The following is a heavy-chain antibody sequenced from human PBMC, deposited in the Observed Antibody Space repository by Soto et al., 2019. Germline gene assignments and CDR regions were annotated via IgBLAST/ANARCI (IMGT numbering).Heavy chain of an antibody. V-gene: IGHV3-30*18. CDR1: GFTFSSYG. CDR2: ISYDGSNK. Sequence: QVQLVESGGGVVQPGRSLRLSCAASGFTFSSYGMHWVRQAPGKGLEWVAVISYDGSNKYYADSVKGRFTISRDNSKNTLYLQMNSLRAEDTAVYYCAKDFGDYGGNSDWFDPWGQGTLVPVSS. J-gene: IGHJ5*02. CDR3: AKDFGDYGGNSDWFDP. D-gene: IGHD4-17*01.